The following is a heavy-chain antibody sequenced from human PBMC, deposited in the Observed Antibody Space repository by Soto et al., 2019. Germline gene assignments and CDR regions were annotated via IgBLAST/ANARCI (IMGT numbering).Heavy chain of an antibody. Sequence: ASVKVSCKASGGTFSSYGIGWARQAPGQGLEWMGWINAYNGNTNYAQNLQGRLTLTTDTSTTTAYMELRSLRSNDTAIYYCAMVDVYVTPSPQDVWGQGTTVTVSS. CDR2: INAYNGNT. V-gene: IGHV1-18*01. J-gene: IGHJ6*02. D-gene: IGHD3-16*01. CDR3: AMVDVYVTPSPQDV. CDR1: GGTFSSYG.